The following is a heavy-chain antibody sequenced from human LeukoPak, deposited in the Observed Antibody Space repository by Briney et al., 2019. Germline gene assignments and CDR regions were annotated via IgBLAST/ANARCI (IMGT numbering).Heavy chain of an antibody. J-gene: IGHJ4*02. CDR1: GGSFGGYY. V-gene: IGHV4-34*01. CDR2: INHSGST. CDR3: ASGGVLTYYYGSGSVDY. Sequence: SETLSLPCAVYGGSFGGYYRSWIRQPPGKGLEWIGEINHSGSTNYNPSLKSRVTISVDTSKNQFSLKLSSVTAADTAVYYCASGGVLTYYYGSGSVDYWGQGTLVTVSS. D-gene: IGHD3-10*01.